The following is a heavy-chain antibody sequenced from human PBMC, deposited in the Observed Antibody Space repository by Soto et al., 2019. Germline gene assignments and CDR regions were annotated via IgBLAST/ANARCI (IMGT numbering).Heavy chain of an antibody. CDR3: AKDLKVHYYDSSGYPDFDY. J-gene: IGHJ4*02. D-gene: IGHD3-22*01. CDR1: GFTFSSYG. CDR2: ISYDGSNK. Sequence: RLSCAASGFTFSSYGMHWVRQAPGKGLEWVAVISYDGSNKYYADSVKGRFTISRDNSKNTLYLQMNSLRAEDTAVYYCAKDLKVHYYDSSGYPDFDYWGQGTLVTVS. V-gene: IGHV3-30*18.